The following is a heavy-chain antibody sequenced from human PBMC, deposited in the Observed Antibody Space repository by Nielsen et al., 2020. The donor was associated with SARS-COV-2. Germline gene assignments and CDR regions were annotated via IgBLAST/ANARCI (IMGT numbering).Heavy chain of an antibody. CDR2: INHSGNT. Sequence: SETLSLTCAVYDMSFSSYYWSWIRQPPGKGLEWIGEINHSGNTNYNPSLRSRVTMSIDTSKKQFSLKLTSVTAADTAIYYCARGIAGDTIFGAFGEPYFDFWGQGTLVTVSS. D-gene: IGHD3-3*01. V-gene: IGHV4-34*01. J-gene: IGHJ4*02. CDR3: ARGIAGDTIFGAFGEPYFDF. CDR1: DMSFSSYY.